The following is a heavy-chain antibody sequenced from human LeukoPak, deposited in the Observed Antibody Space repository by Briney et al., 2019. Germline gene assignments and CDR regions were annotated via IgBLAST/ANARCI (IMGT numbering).Heavy chain of an antibody. CDR3: ARAYSDSRFDP. CDR2: INHSGST. Sequence: PSETLSLTCAVYGGSFSGYYWSWIRQPPGKGLEWIGEINHSGSTNYNPSLKSRVTISVDTSKNQFSLKLSSVTAADTAVYYCARAYSDSRFDPWGQGTLVTVSS. J-gene: IGHJ5*02. D-gene: IGHD4-17*01. V-gene: IGHV4-34*01. CDR1: GGSFSGYY.